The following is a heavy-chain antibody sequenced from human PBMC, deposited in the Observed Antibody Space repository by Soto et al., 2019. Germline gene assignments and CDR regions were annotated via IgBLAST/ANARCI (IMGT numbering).Heavy chain of an antibody. CDR1: GFTFCSYA. CDR2: ISGSGGST. V-gene: IGHV3-23*01. D-gene: IGHD4-17*01. Sequence: GGSPRLSCAASGFTFCSYAMSWVRQAPGKGLEWVSAISGSGGSTYYADSVKGRFTISRDNSKNTLYLQMNSLRAEDTAVYYCAKDLGREDYGGSGWFDPWGQGTLVTVSS. J-gene: IGHJ5*02. CDR3: AKDLGREDYGGSGWFDP.